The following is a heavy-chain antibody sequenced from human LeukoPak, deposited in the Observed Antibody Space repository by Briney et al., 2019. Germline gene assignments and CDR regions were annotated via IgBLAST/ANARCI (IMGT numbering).Heavy chain of an antibody. V-gene: IGHV4-4*09. CDR1: RGSISASIRSYY. CDR2: ISSGGST. D-gene: IGHD5-12*01. CDR3: ARVPLGYSGAYYFDY. Sequence: PSETLSLTCTVSRGSISASIRSYYWSWLRQPPGKGLEWIGYISSGGSTNDNPSLRSRVTISVDTSKNQFFLNLSSVSAADTAVYYCARVPLGYSGAYYFDYWGPGTLVTVSP. J-gene: IGHJ4*02.